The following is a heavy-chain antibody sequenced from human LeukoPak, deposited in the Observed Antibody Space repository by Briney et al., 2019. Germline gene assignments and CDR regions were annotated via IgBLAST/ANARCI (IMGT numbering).Heavy chain of an antibody. D-gene: IGHD1-14*01. CDR1: GFTFSSYD. CDR2: ISSDGSNK. J-gene: IGHJ4*02. CDR3: ARATEGLDY. V-gene: IGHV3-30*03. Sequence: SLTLSCAASGFTFSSYDIHWVRQAPGQGLTWVAVISSDGSNKYYADSVKGRFTISRDNSKNTLYLQMMSVRVEVVAGYYSARATEGLDYWGEGSLVTV.